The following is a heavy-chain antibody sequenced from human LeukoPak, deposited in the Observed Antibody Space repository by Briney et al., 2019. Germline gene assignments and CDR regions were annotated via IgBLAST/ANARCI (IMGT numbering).Heavy chain of an antibody. Sequence: SETLSLTCTVSGGSISSYYWSWIRQPPGKGLEWIGYIYYSGSTNYNPSLKSRVTISVATSKNQFSLKLSSVTAADTAVYYCASHYSSGWYGFDYWGQGTLVTVSS. CDR3: ASHYSSGWYGFDY. CDR1: GGSISSYY. CDR2: IYYSGST. V-gene: IGHV4-59*01. J-gene: IGHJ4*02. D-gene: IGHD6-19*01.